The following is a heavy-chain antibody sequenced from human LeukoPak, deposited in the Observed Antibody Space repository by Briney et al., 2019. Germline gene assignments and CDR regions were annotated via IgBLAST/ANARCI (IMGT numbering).Heavy chain of an antibody. CDR3: ARDEFSSHYYYYGMDV. J-gene: IGHJ6*02. CDR1: GYTFTSYA. CDR2: INTNTGNP. V-gene: IGHV7-4-1*02. Sequence: ASVKVSCKASGYTFTSYAMNWVRQAPGQGLEWMGWINTNTGNPTYAQGFTGRFVFSLDTSVSTAYLQISSLKAEDTAVYYCARDEFSSHYYYYGMDVWGQGTTFTVSS. D-gene: IGHD2-2*01.